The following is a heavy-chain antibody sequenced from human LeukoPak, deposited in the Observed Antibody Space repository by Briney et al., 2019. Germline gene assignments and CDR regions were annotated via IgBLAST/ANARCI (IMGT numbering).Heavy chain of an antibody. V-gene: IGHV1-8*01. CDR2: MNPNSGNT. CDR3: ARDRHAGSYGSGSPAADYYGMDV. J-gene: IGHJ6*02. Sequence: ASVKVSCKASGYTFTSYDINWVRQATGQGLEWMGWMNPNSGNTGYAQKFQGRVTMTRNTSISTAYMELSSLRSEDTAVYYCARDRHAGSYGSGSPAADYYGMDVWGQGTTVTVSS. D-gene: IGHD3-10*01. CDR1: GYTFTSYD.